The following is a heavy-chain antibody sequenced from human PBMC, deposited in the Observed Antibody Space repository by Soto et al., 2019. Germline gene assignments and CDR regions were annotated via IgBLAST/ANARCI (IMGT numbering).Heavy chain of an antibody. D-gene: IGHD2-2*02. CDR1: GYSFTKYH. V-gene: IGHV1-2*02. CDR2: INPGSGVT. Sequence: ASVKVSCKASGYSFTKYHMHWVRQAPGQGLEWMGWINPGSGVTNQAQKFQGRVTMTRDTSITTTYMELNSLTSDDTAVYYCARGEYCSSTSCHRRGNYYYYGMDVWGQGTTVTVSS. CDR3: ARGEYCSSTSCHRRGNYYYYGMDV. J-gene: IGHJ6*02.